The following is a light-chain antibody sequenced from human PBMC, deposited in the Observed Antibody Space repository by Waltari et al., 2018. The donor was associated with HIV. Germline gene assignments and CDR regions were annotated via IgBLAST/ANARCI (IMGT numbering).Light chain of an antibody. Sequence: DIVTTKSLATLSLSPGARATLSCRASQSVSSNLAWYQPKPGQAPRLLIYGASTRATGIPARFSGSGSGTEFTLTISSLQSEDFAVYYCQQYNNWPRTFGQGTKVEIK. CDR2: GAS. CDR1: QSVSSN. CDR3: QQYNNWPRT. V-gene: IGKV3-15*01. J-gene: IGKJ1*01.